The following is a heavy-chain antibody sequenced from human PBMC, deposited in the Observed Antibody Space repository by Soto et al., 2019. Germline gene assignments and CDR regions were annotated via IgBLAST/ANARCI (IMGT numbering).Heavy chain of an antibody. J-gene: IGHJ6*02. V-gene: IGHV4-31*03. D-gene: IGHD5-12*01. Sequence: PSETLSVTCTVSGGSISSGGYYWSWIRQHPGKGLEWIGYIYYSGSTYYNPSLKSRVTISVDTSKNQFSLKLSSVTAADTAVYYCARDSNLRTPGYSGYDWVYYYYGMDVWGQGTTVPVSS. CDR2: IYYSGST. CDR1: GGSISSGGYY. CDR3: ARDSNLRTPGYSGYDWVYYYYGMDV.